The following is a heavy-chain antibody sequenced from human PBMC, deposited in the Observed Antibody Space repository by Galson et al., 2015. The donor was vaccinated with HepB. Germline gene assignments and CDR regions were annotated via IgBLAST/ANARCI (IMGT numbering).Heavy chain of an antibody. V-gene: IGHV3-48*01. J-gene: IGHJ5*02. Sequence: SLRLSCAASGFTFSSYSMNWVRQAPGKGLEWVSYISSSSSTIYYADSVKGRFTISRDNAKNSLYLQMSSLRAEDTAVYYCARDRSINPNWFDPWGQGTLVTVSS. D-gene: IGHD3-3*02. CDR2: ISSSSSTI. CDR3: ARDRSINPNWFDP. CDR1: GFTFSSYS.